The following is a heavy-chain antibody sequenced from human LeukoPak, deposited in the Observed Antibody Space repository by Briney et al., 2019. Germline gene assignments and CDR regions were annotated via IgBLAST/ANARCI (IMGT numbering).Heavy chain of an antibody. V-gene: IGHV4-59*02. Sequence: SETLSLSCTVPGGSVRPYFWNWVRQSPGKGLEWLAFIDYSGSTSYNPSLNSRATISTDKSKSQFSLRLSSVTAADTAVYYCARGSGTTGSIYMDVSSKGITVTVSS. CDR3: ARGSGTTGSIYMDV. CDR2: IDYSGST. CDR1: GGSVRPYF. D-gene: IGHD1-1*01. J-gene: IGHJ6*03.